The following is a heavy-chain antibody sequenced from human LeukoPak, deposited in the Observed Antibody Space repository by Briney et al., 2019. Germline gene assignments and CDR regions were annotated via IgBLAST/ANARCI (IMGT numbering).Heavy chain of an antibody. CDR2: ISSSSSYI. D-gene: IGHD6-19*01. CDR3: ARVAVAGTAEFDY. J-gene: IGHJ4*02. V-gene: IGHV3-21*01. Sequence: GGSLRLSCAASGFTFSSYSMNWVRQAPGKGLGWVSSISSSSSYIYYADSVKGRFTISRDNAKNSLYLQMNSLRAEDTAVYYCARVAVAGTAEFDYWGQGTLVTVSS. CDR1: GFTFSSYS.